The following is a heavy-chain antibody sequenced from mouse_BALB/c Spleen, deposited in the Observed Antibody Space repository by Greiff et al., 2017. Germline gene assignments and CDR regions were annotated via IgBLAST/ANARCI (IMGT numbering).Heavy chain of an antibody. Sequence: DVQLVESGGGLVQPGGSLRLSCATSGFTFTDYYMSWVRQPPGKALEWLGFIRNKANGYTTEYSASVMGRFTISRDNSQSILYLQMNTLSAEDSATYYCARDLGRLRFAYWGQGTLVTVSA. CDR1: GFTFTDYY. CDR2: IRNKANGYTT. J-gene: IGHJ3*01. D-gene: IGHD4-1*01. CDR3: ARDLGRLRFAY. V-gene: IGHV7-3*02.